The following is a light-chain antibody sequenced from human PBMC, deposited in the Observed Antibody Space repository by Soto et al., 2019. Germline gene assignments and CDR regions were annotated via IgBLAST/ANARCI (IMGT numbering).Light chain of an antibody. V-gene: IGKV1-6*01. CDR3: LQDYNFLT. J-gene: IGKJ4*01. Sequence: AIQMTQSPSSLSASVGDRVTITCRASQGIRNDLGWYQQKPGKAPKLLIYAASSLQSGVPSRFSGSGSGTDFTLTISSLQPEDVATYYCLQDYNFLTFGGGTKVEIK. CDR2: AAS. CDR1: QGIRND.